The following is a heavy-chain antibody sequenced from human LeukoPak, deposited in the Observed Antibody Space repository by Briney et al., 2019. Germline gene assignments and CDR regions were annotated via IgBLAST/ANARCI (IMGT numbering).Heavy chain of an antibody. J-gene: IGHJ1*01. CDR3: ARVGGPGYSSGWYGY. CDR2: INPNSGGT. CDR1: GYTXTGYY. V-gene: IGHV1-2*02. Sequence: ASVKVSCKASGYTXTGYYLHWVRQAPGQGLEWMGWINPNSGGTNYAQKFQGRVTMTRDTSISTAYMEVSRLRSDDTAVYYCARVGGPGYSSGWYGYWGQGTLVTVSS. D-gene: IGHD6-19*01.